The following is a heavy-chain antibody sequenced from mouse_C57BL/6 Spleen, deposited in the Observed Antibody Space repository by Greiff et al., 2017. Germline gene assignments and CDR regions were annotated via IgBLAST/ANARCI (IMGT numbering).Heavy chain of an antibody. CDR3: ASSLCGSYVAIDY. J-gene: IGHJ4*01. CDR1: GFTFSSYG. CDR2: ISSGGSYT. D-gene: IGHD1-1*02. Sequence: EVKLVESGGDLVKPGGSLTLSCAASGFTFSSYGMSWVRQTPDKRLEWVATISSGGSYTSYPHSVKGRFTISRDNAKNTLYLKMIGLKTEDTAMYYCASSLCGSYVAIDYWGQGTSVTVSS. V-gene: IGHV5-6*01.